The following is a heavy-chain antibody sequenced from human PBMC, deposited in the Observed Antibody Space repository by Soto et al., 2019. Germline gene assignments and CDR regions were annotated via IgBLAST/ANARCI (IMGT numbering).Heavy chain of an antibody. CDR2: ISTYNGNT. Sequence: AAVKVSCKASGCTFTSYGISWVRQAPGQGLEWMGWISTYNGNTNYAQKLQGRVTMTTDTSTSTAYMELRSLRSDDTAVHYCASYRYYYGMDVWGQGTTVTVSS. V-gene: IGHV1-18*04. CDR3: ASYRYYYGMDV. CDR1: GCTFTSYG. J-gene: IGHJ6*02.